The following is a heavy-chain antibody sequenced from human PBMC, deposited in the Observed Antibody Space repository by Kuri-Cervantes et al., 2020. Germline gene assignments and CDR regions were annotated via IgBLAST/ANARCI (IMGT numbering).Heavy chain of an antibody. CDR3: ARRDDTIGTPSFDY. J-gene: IGHJ4*02. D-gene: IGHD2-8*01. CDR2: INHSGSS. V-gene: IGHV4-34*01. Sequence: SCAASGFTLSTFHMYWVRQAPGKGLEWVGKINHSGSSNYKPSLKSRVTISVDTSKNQFSLKLSSVTAADTAVYYCARRDDTIGTPSFDYWGQGTLVTVSS. CDR1: GFTLSTFH.